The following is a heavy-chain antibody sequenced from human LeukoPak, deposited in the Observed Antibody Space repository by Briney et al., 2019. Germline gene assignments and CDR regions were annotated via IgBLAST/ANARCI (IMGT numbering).Heavy chain of an antibody. D-gene: IGHD1-26*01. CDR1: GFTFSSYW. CDR2: IKEDGSEK. CDR3: AGGWGELRY. V-gene: IGHV3-7*04. Sequence: GGSVRLSCAASGFTFSSYWMSWVRQAPGKGLEWVANIKEDGSEKYYVDSVKGRFTISRDNAKNSLYLQMNSLRAEDTAVYYCAGGWGELRYGGQGTLVTVSS. J-gene: IGHJ4*02.